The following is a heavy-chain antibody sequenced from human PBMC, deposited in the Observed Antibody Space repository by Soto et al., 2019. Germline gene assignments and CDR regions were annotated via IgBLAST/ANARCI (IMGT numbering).Heavy chain of an antibody. J-gene: IGHJ4*02. D-gene: IGHD4-17*01. V-gene: IGHV3-15*07. CDR2: IKSKTDGGTT. CDR3: TTELRCYRIVEFDS. CDR1: GFTFSNAW. Sequence: EVQLVESGGGLVKPGGSLRLSCAASGFTFSNAWMNWVRQAPGKGLEWVGRIKSKTDGGTTDYAAPVKGRFTISRDDSRNTLYLQMNSLKPEDTDVYYCTTELRCYRIVEFDSWGQGSLVSVSS.